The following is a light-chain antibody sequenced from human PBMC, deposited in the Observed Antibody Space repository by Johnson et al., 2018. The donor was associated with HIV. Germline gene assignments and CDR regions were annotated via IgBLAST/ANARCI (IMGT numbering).Light chain of an antibody. CDR1: SSNIGNNY. Sequence: HSVLTQPPSVSAAPGQKVTISCSGSSSNIGNNYVSWYQQLPGTAPKFFIYENDKRPSGIPDRFSGSKSGTSATLGITGLQTGDEADYYCGTWDSSLRAYVFGSGTKVTVL. CDR3: GTWDSSLRAYV. V-gene: IGLV1-51*02. J-gene: IGLJ1*01. CDR2: END.